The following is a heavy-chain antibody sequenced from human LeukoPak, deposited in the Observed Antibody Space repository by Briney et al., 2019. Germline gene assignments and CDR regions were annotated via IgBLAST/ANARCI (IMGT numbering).Heavy chain of an antibody. CDR3: AKSAVAVGLGAFDV. D-gene: IGHD3-16*01. CDR2: INQGGDT. V-gene: IGHV3-23*01. J-gene: IGHJ3*01. Sequence: QPGGSLRLSCAASGFTFSIYTMSWVRQAPGKGLEWVSAINQGGDTSYAASVKGHFTISRDNSKNTLYLQMNSLRIEDTAVYYCAKSAVAVGLGAFDVWGRGTVVTVSS. CDR1: GFTFSIYT.